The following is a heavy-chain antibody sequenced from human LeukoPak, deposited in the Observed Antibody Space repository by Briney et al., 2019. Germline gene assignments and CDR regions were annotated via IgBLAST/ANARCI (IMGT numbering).Heavy chain of an antibody. Sequence: GESLKISCKGSGYSFTSYWIGWVRQMPGKGLEWMGIIYPGDSDTRYSPSFQGQVTISADKSISTAYLQWSSLKASDTAMYYCARGSSSWYRGSDAFDIWGQGTMVTVSS. J-gene: IGHJ3*02. CDR2: IYPGDSDT. CDR3: ARGSSSWYRGSDAFDI. V-gene: IGHV5-51*01. CDR1: GYSFTSYW. D-gene: IGHD6-13*01.